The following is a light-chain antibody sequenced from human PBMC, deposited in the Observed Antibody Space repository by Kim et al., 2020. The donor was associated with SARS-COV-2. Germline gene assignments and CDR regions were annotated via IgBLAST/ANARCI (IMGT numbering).Light chain of an antibody. J-gene: IGLJ2*01. CDR3: NSRDSNNNVL. Sequence: VDVGQKVRITCQGDSLRSYYAAWYQQKPGQAPILVIYGKNNRPSGIPDRFSGSSSGNTASLTITGTQAGDEADYYCNSRDSNNNVLFGGGTRLTVL. CDR1: SLRSYY. CDR2: GKN. V-gene: IGLV3-19*01.